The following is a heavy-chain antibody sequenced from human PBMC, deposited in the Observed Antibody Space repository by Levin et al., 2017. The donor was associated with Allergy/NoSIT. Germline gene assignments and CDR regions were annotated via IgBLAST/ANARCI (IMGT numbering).Heavy chain of an antibody. V-gene: IGHV3-30-3*01. CDR1: GFTFSSYA. D-gene: IGHD3-22*01. CDR3: ARASASYYDSSGRSGEFALRFYYGMDV. J-gene: IGHJ6*02. Sequence: GGSLRLSCAASGFTFSSYAMHWVRQAPGKGLEWVAVISYDGSNKYYADSVKGRFTISRDNSKNTLYLQMNSLRAEDTAVYYCARASASYYDSSGRSGEFALRFYYGMDVWGQGTTVTVSS. CDR2: ISYDGSNK.